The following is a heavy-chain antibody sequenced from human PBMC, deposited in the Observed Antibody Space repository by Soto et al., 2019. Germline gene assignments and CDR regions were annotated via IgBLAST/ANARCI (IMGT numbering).Heavy chain of an antibody. CDR3: ARDPCSGGRCYFPLDY. V-gene: IGHV3-33*01. J-gene: IGHJ4*02. D-gene: IGHD2-15*01. Sequence: QVQLVESGGGVVQPGRSLRLSCAASGFNFSSYGMHWVRQAPGKGLEWVAVIWYDGSNKYYADSVKGRFTISRDNSKNTLYLQMNSLRAEDTAVYYCARDPCSGGRCYFPLDYWGQGHLVTVSS. CDR1: GFNFSSYG. CDR2: IWYDGSNK.